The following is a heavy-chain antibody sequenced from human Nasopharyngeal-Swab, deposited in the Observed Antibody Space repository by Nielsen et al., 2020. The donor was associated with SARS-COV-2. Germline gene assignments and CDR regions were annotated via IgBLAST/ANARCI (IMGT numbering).Heavy chain of an antibody. CDR3: ARPLAAASYYFDY. D-gene: IGHD2-15*01. CDR1: GYSFIDYW. CDR2: IYPGDSDT. V-gene: IGHV5-51*01. J-gene: IGHJ4*02. Sequence: GSLKISCKVSGYSFIDYWIGWVRQMPGRGLEWMGIIYPGDSDTRYNPSFQGQVTISADNSISTAYLQWGSLKASDSAMYYCARPLAAASYYFDYWGQGTLVTVSS.